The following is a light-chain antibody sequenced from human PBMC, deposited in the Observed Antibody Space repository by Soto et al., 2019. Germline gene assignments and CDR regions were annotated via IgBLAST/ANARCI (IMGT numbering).Light chain of an antibody. J-gene: IGLJ2*01. CDR1: SSNIGSNY. CDR2: RNN. Sequence: QSVLTQPPSASGTPGQRVTISCSGSSSNIGSNYVYWYQQLPGTAPKLLIYRNNQRPSGVPDRFSGSKSGTSASLAISGLRSEDQVYYYCAPPDESPIGAVFAGG. V-gene: IGLV1-47*01. CDR3: APPDESPIGAV.